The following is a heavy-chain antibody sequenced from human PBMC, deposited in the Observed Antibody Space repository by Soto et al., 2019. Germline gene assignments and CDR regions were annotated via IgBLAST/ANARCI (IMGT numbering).Heavy chain of an antibody. V-gene: IGHV1-8*01. CDR3: AGWDYGYYARFDY. J-gene: IGHJ4*02. CDR1: GYTFTSHD. Sequence: QVQLVQSGAEVKKSGASVKVSCKASGYTFTSHDINWVRQATGQGLEWMGWMNPNSGNTGYAQKFQGRVTMTRNTSISTAYMELSSLRSEDTAVYYCAGWDYGYYARFDYWGQGTLVTVSS. CDR2: MNPNSGNT. D-gene: IGHD4-17*01.